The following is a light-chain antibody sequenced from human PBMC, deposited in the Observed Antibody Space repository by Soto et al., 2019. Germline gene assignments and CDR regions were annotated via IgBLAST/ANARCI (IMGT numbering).Light chain of an antibody. CDR1: SSDVGGYNY. CDR2: EVI. V-gene: IGLV2-14*01. J-gene: IGLJ1*01. CDR3: GSYTSTSTLV. Sequence: QSALTQPASVSGSPGQSITISCTGTSSDVGGYNYVSWYQQHPGKAPKLMIYEVINRPSGVSNRFSGSKSGNTASLTISGLQAKDEADYYCGSYTSTSTLVFGTGTKLTVL.